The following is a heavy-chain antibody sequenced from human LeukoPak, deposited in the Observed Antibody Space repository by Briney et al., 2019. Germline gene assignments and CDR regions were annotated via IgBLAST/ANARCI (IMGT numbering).Heavy chain of an antibody. V-gene: IGHV1-2*02. J-gene: IGHJ4*02. CDR3: ARAEDIVVVPAAIYDY. CDR2: INPNSGGT. CDR1: GYTFTGYY. Sequence: GASVKVSCKASGYTFTGYYMHWVRQAPGQGLEWMGWINPNSGGTNYVQKFQGRVTMTRDTSISTAYMELSRLRSDDTAVYYCARAEDIVVVPAAIYDYWGQGTLVTVSS. D-gene: IGHD2-2*01.